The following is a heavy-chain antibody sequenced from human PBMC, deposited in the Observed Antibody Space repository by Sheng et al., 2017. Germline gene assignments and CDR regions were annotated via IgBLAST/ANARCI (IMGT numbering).Heavy chain of an antibody. V-gene: IGHV3-30*18. D-gene: IGHD5-12*01. CDR2: ISYDGSNK. J-gene: IGHJ4*02. CDR1: GFTFSSYG. CDR3: AKDLRDGYNYHGY. Sequence: QVQLVESGGGVVQPGRSLRLSCAASGFTFSSYGMHWVRQAPGKGLEWVAVISYDGSNKYYADSVKGRFTISRDNSKNTLYLQMNSLRAEDTAVYYCAKDLRDGYNYHGYWGRGNPGH.